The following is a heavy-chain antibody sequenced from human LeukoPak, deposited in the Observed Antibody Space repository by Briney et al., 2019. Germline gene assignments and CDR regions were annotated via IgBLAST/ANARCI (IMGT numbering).Heavy chain of an antibody. Sequence: KPSETLSLTCTVSNGSISLHFWSWIRQPPGKGLEWIGYIYYSGSTNYNPSLKSRVTISLDTSKGQFSLKLRSVTAADTAVYYCAREGSRWVDFDYWGQGTLVTVSS. J-gene: IGHJ4*02. CDR3: AREGSRWVDFDY. CDR1: NGSISLHF. CDR2: IYYSGST. D-gene: IGHD1-26*01. V-gene: IGHV4-59*11.